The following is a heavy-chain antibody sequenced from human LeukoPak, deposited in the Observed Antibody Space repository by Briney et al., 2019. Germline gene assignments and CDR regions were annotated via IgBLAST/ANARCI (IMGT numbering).Heavy chain of an antibody. Sequence: GGSLRLSCAASGFTFSSNWMSWVRQAPGKGLEWVGNIQPDGSEQYPVDSVKGRFTISRDNARNSLFLQMNSLRVEDTAVYYCASGDDILTGYSDPWGQGTLVTVSS. D-gene: IGHD3-9*01. CDR2: IQPDGSEQ. CDR3: ASGDDILTGYSDP. V-gene: IGHV3-7*01. J-gene: IGHJ5*02. CDR1: GFTFSSNW.